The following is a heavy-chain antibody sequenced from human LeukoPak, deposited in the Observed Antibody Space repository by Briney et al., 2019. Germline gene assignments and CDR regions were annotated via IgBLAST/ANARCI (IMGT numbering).Heavy chain of an antibody. CDR1: GGSFSGYY. CDR2: IYYSGST. J-gene: IGHJ4*02. CDR3: ARVGTYYYDSSGYYANLDY. D-gene: IGHD3-22*01. V-gene: IGHV4-34*09. Sequence: SETLSPTCAVDGGSFSGYYWSWIRQPPGKGLEWIGYIYYSGSTYYNPSLKSRVTISVDTSKNQFSLKLSSVTAADTAVYYCARVGTYYYDSSGYYANLDYWGQGTLVTVSS.